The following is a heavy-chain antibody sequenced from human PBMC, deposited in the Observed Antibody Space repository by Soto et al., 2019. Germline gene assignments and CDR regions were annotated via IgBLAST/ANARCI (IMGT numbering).Heavy chain of an antibody. D-gene: IGHD3-16*01. CDR2: INHSGST. Sequence: SETLSLTCAVYGGSFSGYYWSWIRQPPGKGLEWIGEINHSGSTNYNPSLKSRVTISVDTSKNQFSLKLSAVTAADTAVYYWGGGQRGRLRPMTGWFDPWGQGTLVTVSS. V-gene: IGHV4-34*01. J-gene: IGHJ5*02. CDR1: GGSFSGYY. CDR3: GGGQRGRLRPMTGWFDP.